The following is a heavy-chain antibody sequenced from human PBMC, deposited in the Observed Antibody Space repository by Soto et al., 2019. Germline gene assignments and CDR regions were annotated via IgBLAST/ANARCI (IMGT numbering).Heavy chain of an antibody. V-gene: IGHV3-30-3*01. J-gene: IGHJ5*02. CDR1: GFTFSSYA. CDR3: ASLLAQPLTNWFDP. Sequence: QVQLVESGGGVVQPGRSLRLSCAASGFTFSSYAMHWVRQAPGKGLEWVAVISYDGSNKYYADSVKGRFTISRDNSKNTLYLQMTSLRAEDTAVYYCASLLAQPLTNWFDPWGQGTLVTVSS. D-gene: IGHD2-2*01. CDR2: ISYDGSNK.